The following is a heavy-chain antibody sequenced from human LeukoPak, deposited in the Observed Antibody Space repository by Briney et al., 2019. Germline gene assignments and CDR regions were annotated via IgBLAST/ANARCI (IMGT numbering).Heavy chain of an antibody. Sequence: SETLSLTCAVYGGSFSGYYWSWIRQPPGKGLEWIGEINHSGSTNYNPSLKSRVTISVDTSKNQFSLKLSSVTAADTAVYYCARGSYYYGSGSYYNNPTYYYHYGMDVWGQGTTVTVSS. V-gene: IGHV4-34*01. CDR3: ARGSYYYGSGSYYNNPTYYYHYGMDV. CDR1: GGSFSGYY. J-gene: IGHJ6*02. D-gene: IGHD3-10*01. CDR2: INHSGST.